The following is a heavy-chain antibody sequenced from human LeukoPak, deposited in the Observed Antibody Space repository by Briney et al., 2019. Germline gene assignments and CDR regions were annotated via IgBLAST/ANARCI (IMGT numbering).Heavy chain of an antibody. CDR1: GFTFDDYA. V-gene: IGHV3-9*01. CDR2: ISWNSGSI. CDR3: ARLRYGSGSYYRDYYYYMDV. D-gene: IGHD3-10*01. J-gene: IGHJ6*03. Sequence: GGSLRLSCAASGFTFDDYAMHWVRQAPGKGLEWVSGISWNSGSIGYADSVKGRFTISRDNAKNSLYLQMNSLRAEDTAVYYCARLRYGSGSYYRDYYYYMDVWGKGTTVTVSS.